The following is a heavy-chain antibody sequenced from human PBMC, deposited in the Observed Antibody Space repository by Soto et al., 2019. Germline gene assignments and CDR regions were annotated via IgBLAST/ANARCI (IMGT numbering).Heavy chain of an antibody. V-gene: IGHV5-10-1*01. D-gene: IGHD3-3*01. CDR1: GYSFTIYW. CDR2: IDPSDSYT. CDR3: ARHYFDFWSGYPPMDV. J-gene: IGHJ6*02. Sequence: PGESLKISCKGSGYSFTIYWISWVRQMPGKGLEWMGRIDPSDSYTNYSPSFQGHVTISADKSISTAYLQWSSLKASDTAMYYCARHYFDFWSGYPPMDVWGQGTTVTVSS.